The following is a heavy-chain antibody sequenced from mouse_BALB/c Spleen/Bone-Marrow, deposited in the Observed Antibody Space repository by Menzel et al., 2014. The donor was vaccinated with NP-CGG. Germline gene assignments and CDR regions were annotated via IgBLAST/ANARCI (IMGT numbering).Heavy chain of an antibody. D-gene: IGHD2-14*01. CDR2: INPCNGDT. V-gene: IGHV1-20*02. CDR1: GYSFTGYF. CDR3: ARGDYRFDEGYFDC. J-gene: IGHJ2*02. Sequence: DVQLQESGPELVKPGASVKISCKASGYSFTGYFMNWVMQSHGKSLEWIGRINPCNGDTFYNQKFKGKAILTVDKSSSTAHMELRSLASEDSAVYYCARGDYRFDEGYFDCWGQGTSLTVSS.